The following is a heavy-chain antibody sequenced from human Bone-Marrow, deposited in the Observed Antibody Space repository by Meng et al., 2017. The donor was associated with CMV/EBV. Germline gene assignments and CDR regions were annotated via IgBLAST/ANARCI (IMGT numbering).Heavy chain of an antibody. CDR3: ARDASAVDWYFDL. D-gene: IGHD2-15*01. V-gene: IGHV1-69*12. J-gene: IGHJ2*01. CDR1: GDTFSSDG. CDR2: IIPMFGTA. Sequence: VQLGQTGAEGKQPGSSVKVSCKASGDTFSSDGVSWVRQAPGQGLEWMGGIIPMFGTANYAQSFQGRLTITADESRTTAYMELRSLRFDDTAVYYCARDASAVDWYFDLWGRGTLVTVSS.